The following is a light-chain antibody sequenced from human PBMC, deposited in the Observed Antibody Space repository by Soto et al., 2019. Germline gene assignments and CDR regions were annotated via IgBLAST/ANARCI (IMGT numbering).Light chain of an antibody. Sequence: QSALTQPPSASGSPGQSVTISCTGTGSHIGGYNFVSWYQQHPGKVPKLIIYEVNKRPSGVPDRFSGSKSGNTASLTVSGLQADDEADYYCSSYAGTNNRYVFGTGTKLTVL. CDR3: SSYAGTNNRYV. CDR2: EVN. V-gene: IGLV2-8*01. J-gene: IGLJ1*01. CDR1: GSHIGGYNF.